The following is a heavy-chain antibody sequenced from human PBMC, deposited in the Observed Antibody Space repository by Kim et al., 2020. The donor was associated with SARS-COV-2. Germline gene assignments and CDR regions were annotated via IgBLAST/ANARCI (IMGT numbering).Heavy chain of an antibody. V-gene: IGHV3-15*01. D-gene: IGHD3-10*01. CDR3: AGFGEGY. J-gene: IGHJ4*02. Sequence: PPGGTTDYAAPVKGRFTISRDDSKNTLYLQMNTLKTEDTAVYYCAGFGEGYWGQGTLVTVSS. CDR2: PPGGTT.